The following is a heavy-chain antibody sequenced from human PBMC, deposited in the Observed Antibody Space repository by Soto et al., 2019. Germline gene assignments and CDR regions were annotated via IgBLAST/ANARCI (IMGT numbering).Heavy chain of an antibody. Sequence: PGESLKISCKGSGYSFTSYWISWVRQMPGKGLEWMGRIDPSDSYTNYSPSFQGHVTISADKSISTAYLQWSSLKASDTAMYYCARHRDTVVVTADNMSYYYYYGMDVWGQGTTVTVSS. CDR1: GYSFTSYW. J-gene: IGHJ6*02. CDR3: ARHRDTVVVTADNMSYYYYYGMDV. CDR2: IDPSDSYT. V-gene: IGHV5-10-1*01. D-gene: IGHD2-2*01.